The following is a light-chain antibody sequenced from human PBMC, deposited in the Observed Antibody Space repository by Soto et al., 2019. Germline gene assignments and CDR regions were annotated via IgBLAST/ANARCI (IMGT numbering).Light chain of an antibody. Sequence: QTVVTQEPSLTVSPGGTVTLTCGSSTGAVTSGHYPYWFQQKPGQAPRTLVYNTSDKHSWAPARSSGSLLGGKAALTLSGAQPEDEAEYYCLLSYRGARVFGGGTKLTVL. CDR1: TGAVTSGHY. CDR2: NTS. CDR3: LLSYRGARV. V-gene: IGLV7-46*01. J-gene: IGLJ3*02.